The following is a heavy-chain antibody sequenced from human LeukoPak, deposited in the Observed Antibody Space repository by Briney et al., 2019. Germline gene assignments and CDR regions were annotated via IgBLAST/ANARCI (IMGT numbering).Heavy chain of an antibody. CDR2: ILYDGNNE. D-gene: IGHD3-3*01. Sequence: PGGSLRPSCAASGFTLSFYGTHWVRQAPGKGLEWVAFILYDGNNEYYADSVKGRFPISRDNSKNTLYLQINSLTAEDTAVYYCTRDRVWSVYNPLAPPDAFDLWGQGTMVTVSS. CDR3: TRDRVWSVYNPLAPPDAFDL. V-gene: IGHV3-30*02. CDR1: GFTLSFYG. J-gene: IGHJ3*01.